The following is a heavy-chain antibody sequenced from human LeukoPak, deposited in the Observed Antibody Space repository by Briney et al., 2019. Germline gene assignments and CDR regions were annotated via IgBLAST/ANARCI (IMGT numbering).Heavy chain of an antibody. CDR2: IYYSGST. CDR1: VGSISSGGYY. V-gene: IGHV4-31*03. D-gene: IGHD3-10*01. Sequence: PSETLSLTCTVSVGSISSGGYYWSWIRQHPGKGLEWIGYIYYSGSTYYNPSLKSRVTISVDTSKNQFSLKLSSVTAADTAVYYCARGTMVRGFGPWGQGTLVTVSS. CDR3: ARGTMVRGFGP. J-gene: IGHJ5*02.